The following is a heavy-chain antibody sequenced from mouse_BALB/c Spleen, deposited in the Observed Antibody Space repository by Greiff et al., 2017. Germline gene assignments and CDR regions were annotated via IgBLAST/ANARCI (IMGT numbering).Heavy chain of an antibody. CDR3: ARRTGGGFDY. D-gene: IGHD3-1*01. Sequence: EVQGVESGGGLVQPGGSLKLSCAASGFTFSSCGMSWVRQTPDKRLELVATINSNGGSTYYPDSVKGRFTISRDNAKNTLYLQMSSLKSEDTAMYYCARRTGGGFDYWGQGTTLTVSS. J-gene: IGHJ2*01. V-gene: IGHV5-6-3*01. CDR2: INSNGGST. CDR1: GFTFSSCG.